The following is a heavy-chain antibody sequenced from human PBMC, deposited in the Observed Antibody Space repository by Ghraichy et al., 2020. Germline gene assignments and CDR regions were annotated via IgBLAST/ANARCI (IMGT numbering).Heavy chain of an antibody. D-gene: IGHD1-26*01. V-gene: IGHV4-59*08. CDR2: VHYSGTT. CDR3: ARQGGGGTYRLSAVDV. J-gene: IGHJ3*01. CDR1: GGSISSHF. Sequence: SETLSLTCAVSGGSISSHFWSCIRQPPGKGLEWIAYVHYSGTTNYNPSLKSRVTVSLDSSKNQFSLTLRSVTAADTAVYYCARQGGGGTYRLSAVDVWGQWTMV.